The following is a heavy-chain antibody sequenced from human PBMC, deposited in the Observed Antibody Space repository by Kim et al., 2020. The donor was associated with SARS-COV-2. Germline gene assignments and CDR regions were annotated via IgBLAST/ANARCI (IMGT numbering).Heavy chain of an antibody. CDR3: ARDPWSRLRGLIYSYYGMDV. Sequence: GGSLRLSCAASGFTLSTYAMHWVRQTPGKGLEWVAVISYDGSNNYYADSVKGRFTISRDNSKNTLYLQMNSLRPEDTAVYHSARDPWSRLRGLIYSYYGMDVWGQGTTVTVSS. D-gene: IGHD3-10*01. CDR2: ISYDGSNN. CDR1: GFTLSTYA. J-gene: IGHJ6*02. V-gene: IGHV3-30-3*01.